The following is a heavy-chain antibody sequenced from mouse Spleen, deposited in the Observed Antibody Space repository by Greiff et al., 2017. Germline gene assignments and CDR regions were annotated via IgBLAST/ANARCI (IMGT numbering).Heavy chain of an antibody. Sequence: EVQGVESGGGLVQPGGSRKLSCAASGFTFSSFGMHWVRQAPEKGLEWVAYISSGSSTIYYADTVKGRFTISRDNPKNTLFLQMTSLRSEDTAMYYCAISSAMDYWGQGTSVTVSS. CDR3: AISSAMDY. CDR1: GFTFSSFG. CDR2: ISSGSSTI. J-gene: IGHJ4*01. V-gene: IGHV5-17*02.